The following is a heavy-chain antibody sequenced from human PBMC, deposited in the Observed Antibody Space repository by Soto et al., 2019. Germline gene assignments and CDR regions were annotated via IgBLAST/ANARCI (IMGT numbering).Heavy chain of an antibody. D-gene: IGHD3-16*02. Sequence: QVQLQQWGAGLLKPSETLSLTCAVYGGSFSGYYWSWIRQPPGKGLEWIGEINHSGSTNYNPSLKSQVTRSVDPSKNQFSLKLSSVTAADTVVYCCARGTRYYDYVWGSYRSPPYYYYGMDVWGQGTTVTVSS. CDR2: INHSGST. V-gene: IGHV4-34*01. CDR3: ARGTRYYDYVWGSYRSPPYYYYGMDV. CDR1: GGSFSGYY. J-gene: IGHJ6*02.